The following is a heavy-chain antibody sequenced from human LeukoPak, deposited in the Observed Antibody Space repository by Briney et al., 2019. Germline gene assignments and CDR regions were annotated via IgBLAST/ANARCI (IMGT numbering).Heavy chain of an antibody. CDR2: IKQGGSEK. Sequence: PGGSLTLSCAVSGFTFSRHWMSWVRQAPGKGLEWLANIKQGGSEKYYVDSVEGRFTISRDNAKNSLYLQMNSLRAEDTAVYYCARSYYGSGTSYGMDVWGQGTTVTVSS. CDR1: GFTFSRHW. CDR3: ARSYYGSGTSYGMDV. D-gene: IGHD3-10*01. V-gene: IGHV3-7*01. J-gene: IGHJ6*02.